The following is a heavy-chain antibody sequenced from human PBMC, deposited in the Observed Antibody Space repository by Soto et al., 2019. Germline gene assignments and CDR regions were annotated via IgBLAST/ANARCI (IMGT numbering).Heavy chain of an antibody. Sequence: EVQLLESGGGLVQPGGSLRLSCAASGFTFTSYDMSWVRQAPGKGLEWVSVISGSGGSTYYADSVKGRFTISRDNSRNTRYLQMNSLRVEDTAVYYCAKERYPVGDYDFDCWGQGTLVTVSS. D-gene: IGHD4-17*01. J-gene: IGHJ4*02. CDR1: GFTFTSYD. CDR2: ISGSGGST. CDR3: AKERYPVGDYDFDC. V-gene: IGHV3-23*01.